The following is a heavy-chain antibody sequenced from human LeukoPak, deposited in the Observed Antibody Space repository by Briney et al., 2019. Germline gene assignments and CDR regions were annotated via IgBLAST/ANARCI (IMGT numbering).Heavy chain of an antibody. D-gene: IGHD3-22*01. V-gene: IGHV3-48*03. J-gene: IGHJ4*02. Sequence: PGGSLRLSCAASGFTFGSYEMNWVRQAPGKGLEWVSYISSSGSTIYYADSVKGRFTISRDNAKNSLYLQMNSLRAEDTAVYYCAREVSYYDSSGYDDYWGQGTLVTVSS. CDR1: GFTFGSYE. CDR2: ISSSGSTI. CDR3: AREVSYYDSSGYDDY.